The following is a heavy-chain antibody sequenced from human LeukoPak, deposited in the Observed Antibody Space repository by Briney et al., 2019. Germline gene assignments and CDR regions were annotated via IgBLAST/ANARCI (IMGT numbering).Heavy chain of an antibody. CDR3: ARDMYDFLSAAYYFDY. V-gene: IGHV1-2*02. J-gene: IGHJ4*02. Sequence: ASVKVSCKASGYTFSGHYMHWVRQAPGQGLEWMGWINPNTGGTNYAQKFQGGVTMTRDTSISTVYMELRRLRSDDTAVYYCARDMYDFLSAAYYFDYWAREPWSPSPQ. CDR1: GYTFSGHY. CDR2: INPNTGGT. D-gene: IGHD3-3*01.